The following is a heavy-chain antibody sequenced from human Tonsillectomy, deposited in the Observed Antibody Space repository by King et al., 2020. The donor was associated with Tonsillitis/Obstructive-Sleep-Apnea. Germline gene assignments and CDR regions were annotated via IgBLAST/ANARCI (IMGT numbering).Heavy chain of an antibody. D-gene: IGHD6-6*01. Sequence: QLQESGPGLVKPSETLSLTCTVSGGSISSYYWSWIRQPPGKGLEWIGYIYYSGSTNYNPSLKSRVTISVDTSKNQFSLKLSSVTAADTAVYYWSRLEYSRSSLTDYWGQGTLVTVSS. CDR1: GGSISSYY. J-gene: IGHJ4*02. CDR2: IYYSGST. CDR3: SRLEYSRSSLTDY. V-gene: IGHV4-59*08.